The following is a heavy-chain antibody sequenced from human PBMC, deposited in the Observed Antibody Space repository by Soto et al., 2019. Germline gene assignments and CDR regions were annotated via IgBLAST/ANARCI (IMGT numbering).Heavy chain of an antibody. CDR3: ARCGGYSYGPDLYYFDY. D-gene: IGHD5-18*01. CDR2: ISYDGSNK. V-gene: IGHV3-30*03. CDR1: GFTFSSYG. Sequence: QVQLVESGGGVVQPGRSLRLSCAASGFTFSSYGMHWVRQAPGKGLEWVAVISYDGSNKYYADSVKGRFTISRDNSNNTLYLQMNSLRAEDTAVYYCARCGGYSYGPDLYYFDYWGQGTLVTVSS. J-gene: IGHJ4*02.